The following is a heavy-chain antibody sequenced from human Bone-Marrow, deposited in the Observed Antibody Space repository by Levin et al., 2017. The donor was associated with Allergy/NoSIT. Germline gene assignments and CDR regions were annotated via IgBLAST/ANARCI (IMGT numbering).Heavy chain of an antibody. CDR1: GFTFSVYG. CDR2: ISHDGTTK. CDR3: AKGMTGMGYNNGMDV. V-gene: IGHV3-30*18. Sequence: GESLKISCAASGFTFSVYGISWVRQAPGKGLEWVAVISHDGTTKFYADSVKGRFTMSRDNSKSTVYLHLKNQRTEDTGFYFCAKGMTGMGYNNGMDVWGHGTTVIVSS. J-gene: IGHJ6*02. D-gene: IGHD5-24*01.